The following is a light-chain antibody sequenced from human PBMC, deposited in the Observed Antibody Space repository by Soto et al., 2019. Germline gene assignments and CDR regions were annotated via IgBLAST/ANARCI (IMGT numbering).Light chain of an antibody. V-gene: IGKV1-9*01. CDR3: XQLNSYPPF. J-gene: IGKJ4*01. CDR2: AAS. CDR1: QGISSY. Sequence: DIQLTQSPSFLSASVGDRVTITCRASQGISSYLAWYQQKPGKAPKLLIYAASTLQSGVPSRFXXXGXXXXXXXXXXXXXXXXFXTXYXXQLNSYPPFFGGGTKVEIK.